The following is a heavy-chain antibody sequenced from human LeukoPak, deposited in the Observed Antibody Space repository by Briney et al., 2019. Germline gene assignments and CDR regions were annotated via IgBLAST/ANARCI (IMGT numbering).Heavy chain of an antibody. V-gene: IGHV4-39*07. CDR3: ARAPHFFDTSGSRYYFDY. D-gene: IGHD3-22*01. J-gene: IGHJ4*02. Sequence: SGTLSLTCTVSGGSLRSNNYYWRWLRQPPGAGLEWLGCIYYSGNTSHSPSLMSRVTISVDTSKNQFSLKLSSVTAADTAVYYCARAPHFFDTSGSRYYFDYWGQGALVTVSS. CDR2: IYYSGNT. CDR1: GGSLRSNNYY.